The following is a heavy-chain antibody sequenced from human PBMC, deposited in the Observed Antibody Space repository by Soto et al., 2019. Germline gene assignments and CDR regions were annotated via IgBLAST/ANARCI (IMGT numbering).Heavy chain of an antibody. V-gene: IGHV1-3*01. CDR1: GYTFTSYA. CDR2: INAGNGNT. CDR3: ATFGGGGSCYPWGWFDP. J-gene: IGHJ5*02. Sequence: QVQLVQSGAEVKKPGASVKVSCKASGYTFTSYAMHWVRQAPGQRLEWMGWINAGNGNTKYSQKFQGRVTITRDTSASTAYMELSSLRSEDTAVYYCATFGGGGSCYPWGWFDPWGQGTLVTVSS. D-gene: IGHD2-15*01.